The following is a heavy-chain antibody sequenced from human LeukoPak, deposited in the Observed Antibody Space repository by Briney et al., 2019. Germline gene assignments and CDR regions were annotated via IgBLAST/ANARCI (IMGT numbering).Heavy chain of an antibody. CDR2: IYHSGIT. V-gene: IGHV4-4*02. D-gene: IGHD4-17*01. Sequence: PSETLSLTCVISGGSISSPTWWSWVRQPPGKGLEWIGEIYHSGITNYNPSLKSRVAVSLDKSKNQFSLRLTSVTAADTAIYYCAREPTGTKGDHWGQGTLVTVSS. CDR1: GGSISSPTW. CDR3: AREPTGTKGDH. J-gene: IGHJ4*02.